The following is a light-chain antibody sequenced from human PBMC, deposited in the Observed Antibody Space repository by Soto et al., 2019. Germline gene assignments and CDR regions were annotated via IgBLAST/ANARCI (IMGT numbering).Light chain of an antibody. CDR2: GAS. CDR1: QSVSSSY. J-gene: IGKJ1*01. CDR3: QQYGSSPWT. V-gene: IGKV3-20*01. Sequence: EIVLTQSPGTLSLSPGERATLSCRASQSVSSSYLAWYQQKPVQAPRLLIYGASSRATGIPDRFSGSGSGTDFTLTISRLEPEDLAVYYCQQYGSSPWTSGQGTKVDSK.